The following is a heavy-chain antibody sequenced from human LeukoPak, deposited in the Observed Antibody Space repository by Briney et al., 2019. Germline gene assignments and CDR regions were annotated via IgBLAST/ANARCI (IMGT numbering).Heavy chain of an antibody. Sequence: GGSLRLSCAASGFTFSSYAMTWVRQAPGKGLEWVSAISAVGGKTYYADSVKGRFSISRDDSKNTLYLQMNSLRAEDTAVYYCARERGYSGSYYFGYWGQGTLVTVSS. CDR1: GFTFSSYA. V-gene: IGHV3-23*01. CDR2: ISAVGGKT. D-gene: IGHD1-26*01. J-gene: IGHJ4*02. CDR3: ARERGYSGSYYFGY.